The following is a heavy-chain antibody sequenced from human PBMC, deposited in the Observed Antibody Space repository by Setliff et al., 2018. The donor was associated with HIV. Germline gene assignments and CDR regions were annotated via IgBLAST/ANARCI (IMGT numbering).Heavy chain of an antibody. Sequence: GGSLRLSCAASGFTFNSYGMHWVRQAPGKGLEWVALIWYDASKKEYAESVKGRFNILRDDSKKTVDLQMNSLRADDTAVYYCAKGQQWLVAGPRDGMDVWGQGTTVTVSS. V-gene: IGHV3-33*06. D-gene: IGHD6-19*01. CDR1: GFTFNSYG. J-gene: IGHJ6*02. CDR3: AKGQQWLVAGPRDGMDV. CDR2: IWYDASKK.